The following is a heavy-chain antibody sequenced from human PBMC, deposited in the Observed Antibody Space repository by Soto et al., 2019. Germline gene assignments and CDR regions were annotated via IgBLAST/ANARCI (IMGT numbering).Heavy chain of an antibody. CDR2: ISGSGGST. CDR1: GFTFSSYA. Sequence: EVQLLESGGGLVQPGGSLRLSCAASGFTFSSYAMSWVRQAPGKGLEWVSAISGSGGSTYYADSVKGRFTISRDNSKNTLYLQMNSLRADDTAVYYCAKDPTRGDHSIDYWGQGTLVTVSS. D-gene: IGHD4-17*01. CDR3: AKDPTRGDHSIDY. V-gene: IGHV3-23*01. J-gene: IGHJ4*02.